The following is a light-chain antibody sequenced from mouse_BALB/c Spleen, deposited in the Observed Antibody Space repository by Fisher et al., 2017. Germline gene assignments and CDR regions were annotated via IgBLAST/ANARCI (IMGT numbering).Light chain of an antibody. CDR2: DTS. J-gene: IGKJ4*01. Sequence: IVLTQSPAIMSASLGERVTMTCTASSSVSYMHWYQQKSGTSPKRWIYDTSKLASGVPARFSGSGSGTDFSLNIHPMEEDDTAMYFCQQSNEDPFTFGSGTKLEIK. V-gene: IGKV4-59*01. CDR3: QQSNEDPFT. CDR1: SSVSY.